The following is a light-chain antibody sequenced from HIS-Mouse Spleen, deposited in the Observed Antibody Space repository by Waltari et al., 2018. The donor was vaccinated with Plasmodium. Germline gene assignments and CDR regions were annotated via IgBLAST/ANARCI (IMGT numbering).Light chain of an antibody. CDR3: SSYAGSNNLV. V-gene: IGLV2-8*01. CDR2: EVS. Sequence: QSALTPPPSASGSPGQSVTISCTGTSSDVGGYNYVSWYQQHPGNAPKLMIYEVSKRPSGLPDLFSGSKSGNTASLTVSGLQAEDEADYYCSSYAGSNNLVFGGGTKLTVL. CDR1: SSDVGGYNY. J-gene: IGLJ2*01.